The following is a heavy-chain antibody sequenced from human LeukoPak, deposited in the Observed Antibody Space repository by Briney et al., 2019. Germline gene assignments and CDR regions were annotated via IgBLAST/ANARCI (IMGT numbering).Heavy chain of an antibody. CDR2: IIPIFGTA. J-gene: IGHJ5*02. V-gene: IGHV1-69*13. CDR1: GGTFSSYA. D-gene: IGHD3-22*01. Sequence: SVKVSCKASGGTFSSYAISWVRQAPGQGLEWMGGIIPIFGTANYAQKFQGRVTITADESTSTAYMELRSLRSEDTAVYYCARDGYYDSSGYYYASYNWFDPWGQGTLVTVSS. CDR3: ARDGYYDSSGYYYASYNWFDP.